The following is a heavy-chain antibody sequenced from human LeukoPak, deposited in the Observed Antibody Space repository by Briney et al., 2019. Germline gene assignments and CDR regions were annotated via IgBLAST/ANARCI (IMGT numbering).Heavy chain of an antibody. CDR2: INPSGGST. CDR1: GYTFTSYY. CDR3: ARDQDFGVVTTAPYYYYGMDV. V-gene: IGHV1-46*01. D-gene: IGHD3-3*01. Sequence: VASVKVSCKASGYTFTSYYMHWVRQAPGQGLEWMGIINPSGGSTGYAQKFQGRVTMTRDTSTSTVYMELSSLRSEDTAVYYCARDQDFGVVTTAPYYYYGMDVWGQGTTVTVSS. J-gene: IGHJ6*02.